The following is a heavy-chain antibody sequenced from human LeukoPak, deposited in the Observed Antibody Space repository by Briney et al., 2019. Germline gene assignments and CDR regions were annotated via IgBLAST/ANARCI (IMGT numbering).Heavy chain of an antibody. Sequence: PSETLSLTCTVSGGSISSSSYYSGWIRQPPGKGLERIGRIYYSGSTYYNPSLKSRVTISVDTSKNQFSLKLSSLTAADTAVYYCARVSYGSGQINYNWFDPWGQGTLVTVSS. CDR1: GGSISSSSYY. D-gene: IGHD3-10*01. CDR3: ARVSYGSGQINYNWFDP. V-gene: IGHV4-39*07. CDR2: IYYSGST. J-gene: IGHJ5*02.